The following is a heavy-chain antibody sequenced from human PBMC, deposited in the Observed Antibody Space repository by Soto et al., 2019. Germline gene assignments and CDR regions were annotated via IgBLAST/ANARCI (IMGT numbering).Heavy chain of an antibody. Sequence: QVQLQESGPGLVKPSQTLSLTCTVSGGSISSGGYYCSWIRQHPGKGLEWIGYIYYSGSTYYNPSLKSRVTISVDTSKNQFSLKLSSVTAADTAVYYCARAGSHGYDAFDIWGQGTMVTVSS. CDR3: ARAGSHGYDAFDI. CDR2: IYYSGST. D-gene: IGHD3-10*01. CDR1: GGSISSGGYY. J-gene: IGHJ3*02. V-gene: IGHV4-31*03.